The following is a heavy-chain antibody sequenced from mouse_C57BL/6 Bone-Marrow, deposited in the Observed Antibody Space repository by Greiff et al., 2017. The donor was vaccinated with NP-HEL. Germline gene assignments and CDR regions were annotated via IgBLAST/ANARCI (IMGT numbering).Heavy chain of an antibody. J-gene: IGHJ2*01. CDR3: ARSKGITTVVATPFDY. D-gene: IGHD1-1*01. CDR1: GYTFTSSG. V-gene: IGHV1-81*01. Sequence: VQLQESGAELARPGASVKLSCKASGYTFTSSGISWVKQRTGQGLEWIGEIYPRSGNTYYNEKFQGKATLTADKSSSTAYMELRSLTSEDSAVYFCARSKGITTVVATPFDYWGQGTTLTVSS. CDR2: IYPRSGNT.